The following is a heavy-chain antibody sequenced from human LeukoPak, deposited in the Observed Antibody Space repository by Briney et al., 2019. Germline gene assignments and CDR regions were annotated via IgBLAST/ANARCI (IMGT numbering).Heavy chain of an antibody. D-gene: IGHD6-19*01. CDR1: GGSISSSGFY. CDR2: RSHSGAT. V-gene: IGHV4-39*01. CDR3: ARRGGSGWAFEY. Sequence: SETLSLICSVSGGSISSSGFYWAWIRQPPGKGLEWIGSRSHSGATNYNPSLQSRVTVSADTSNDQFSLTLNSVTAADTAVYYCARRGGSGWAFEYWGQGTLVTVSP. J-gene: IGHJ4*02.